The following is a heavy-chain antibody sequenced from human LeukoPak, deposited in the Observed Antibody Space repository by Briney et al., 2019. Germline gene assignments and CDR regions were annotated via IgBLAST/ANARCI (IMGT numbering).Heavy chain of an antibody. D-gene: IGHD2-15*01. J-gene: IGHJ4*02. V-gene: IGHV3-21*04. CDR2: ISSSSSYI. Sequence: GGSLRLSCAASGFTFSASDMNWVRQTPGKGLEWVSSISSSSSYIYYADSVKGRFSISRDNAKKSLYLQMNSLRAEDTAVYYCAKRGVYCSGGTCYSYYFDYWGQGILVTVSS. CDR3: AKRGVYCSGGTCYSYYFDY. CDR1: GFTFSASD.